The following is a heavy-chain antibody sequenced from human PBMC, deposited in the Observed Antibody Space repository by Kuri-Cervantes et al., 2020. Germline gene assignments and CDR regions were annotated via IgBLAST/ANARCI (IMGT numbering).Heavy chain of an antibody. V-gene: IGHV4-39*01. D-gene: IGHD7-27*01. CDR3: ARRTNWEYYVDY. J-gene: IGHJ4*02. CDR1: GGSISSSSYY. CDR2: IYYSGST. Sequence: GSLRLSCTVSGGSISSSSYYWGWIRQPPGKGLEWIGSIYYSGSTYYNPSLKSRVTISVDTSKNQFSLKLSSVTAADTAVYYCARRTNWEYYVDYWGQGTLVTVSS.